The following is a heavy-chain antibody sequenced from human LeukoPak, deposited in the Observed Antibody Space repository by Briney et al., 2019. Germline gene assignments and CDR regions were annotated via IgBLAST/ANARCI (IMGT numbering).Heavy chain of an antibody. D-gene: IGHD1-26*01. J-gene: IGHJ5*02. CDR1: GGSISSSSYY. CDR2: IYYSGST. CDR3: ARDREGATPFNWFDP. V-gene: IGHV4-39*07. Sequence: SSETLSLTCTVSGGSISSSSYYLGWIRQPPGKGLEWIGSIYYSGSTYYNPSLKGRVTISVDTSKNQFSLKLSSVTAADTAVYYCARDREGATPFNWFDPWGQGTLVTVSS.